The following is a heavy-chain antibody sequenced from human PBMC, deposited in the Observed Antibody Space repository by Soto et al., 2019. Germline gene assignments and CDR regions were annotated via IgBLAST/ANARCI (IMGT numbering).Heavy chain of an antibody. CDR3: ARGSTIVRGALSWYDP. J-gene: IGHJ5*02. D-gene: IGHD3-10*01. CDR1: GGTFSRYT. Sequence: QVQLVQSGAEVKKPGSSVKVSCKASGGTFSRYTINWVRQAPGQGLEWMGRIIPIAAIATYTQKFQGRVTITVDKSSTTAYMELSSLRSDDTAVYYCARGSTIVRGALSWYDPWGQGSLFTVCS. V-gene: IGHV1-69*02. CDR2: IIPIAAIA.